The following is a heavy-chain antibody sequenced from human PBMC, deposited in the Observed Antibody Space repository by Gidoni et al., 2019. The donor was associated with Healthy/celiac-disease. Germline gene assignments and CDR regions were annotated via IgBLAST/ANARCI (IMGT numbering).Heavy chain of an antibody. Sequence: QVQLVQSGAEVKKPGASVKVSCKASGYTFTGHYMHWVRQAPGQGLEWMGWINPNSGGTNYAQKFQGRVTMTRDTSISTAYMELSRLRSDDTAVYYCARDRDIVVVPAAGGDAFDIWGQGTMVTVSS. D-gene: IGHD2-2*01. CDR2: INPNSGGT. J-gene: IGHJ3*02. CDR1: GYTFTGHY. V-gene: IGHV1-2*02. CDR3: ARDRDIVVVPAAGGDAFDI.